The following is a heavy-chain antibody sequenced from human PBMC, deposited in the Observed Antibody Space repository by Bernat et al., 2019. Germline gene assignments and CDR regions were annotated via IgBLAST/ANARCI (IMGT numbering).Heavy chain of an antibody. CDR3: ARVPGIAARPPSDAFDI. Sequence: QVQLQESGPGLVKPSQTLSLTCTVSGGSISSGGYYWSWIRQHPGKGLEWIGYIYHSGSTYYNPSLKSRVTISVDTSKNQFSLKLSSVTAADTAVYYCARVPGIAARPPSDAFDIWGQGTMVTVSS. V-gene: IGHV4-31*03. J-gene: IGHJ3*02. CDR1: GGSISSGGYY. CDR2: IYHSGST. D-gene: IGHD6-6*01.